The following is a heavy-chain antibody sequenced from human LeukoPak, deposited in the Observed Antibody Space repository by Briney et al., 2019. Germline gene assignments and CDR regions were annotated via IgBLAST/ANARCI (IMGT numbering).Heavy chain of an antibody. Sequence: PGRSLRLSCAASGFTFSSYSMHWVRQAPGKGLEWVSSISSSSSYIYYADSVKGRFTISRDNAKNSLYLQMNSLRAEDTAVYYCARGYSGSLTHFDYWGQGTLVTVSS. CDR2: ISSSSSYI. CDR3: ARGYSGSLTHFDY. V-gene: IGHV3-21*01. D-gene: IGHD1-26*01. J-gene: IGHJ4*02. CDR1: GFTFSSYS.